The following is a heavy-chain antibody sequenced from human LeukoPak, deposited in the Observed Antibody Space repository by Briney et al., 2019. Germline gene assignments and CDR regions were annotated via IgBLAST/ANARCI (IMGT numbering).Heavy chain of an antibody. D-gene: IGHD3-22*01. J-gene: IGHJ3*02. CDR2: IYYSGST. CDR1: GGSISRGGYS. V-gene: IGHV4-31*11. CDR3: ARDRREYYDSSGYYVLADAFDI. Sequence: PSETLSLTCAVSGGSISRGGYSWSWIRHPPGKGLVWIGYIYYSGSTYYNPSLKSRVTISVDTSKNQFSLKLSSVTAADTAVYYCARDRREYYDSSGYYVLADAFDIWGQGTMVTVSS.